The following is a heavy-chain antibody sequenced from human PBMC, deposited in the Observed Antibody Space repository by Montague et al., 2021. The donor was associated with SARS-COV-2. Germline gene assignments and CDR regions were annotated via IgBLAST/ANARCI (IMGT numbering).Heavy chain of an antibody. Sequence: SETLSLTCTVSGGSISSYHWSWIRQPPGKGLEWIGYIYYSGSTNYNPSLKSPVTISVDTSKNQFSLKLSSVTAADTAVYYCVRGDVEMATIKSGGPFYHFDYWGQGTLVTVSS. CDR1: GGSISSYH. J-gene: IGHJ4*02. D-gene: IGHD5-24*01. V-gene: IGHV4-59*13. CDR3: VRGDVEMATIKSGGPFYHFDY. CDR2: IYYSGST.